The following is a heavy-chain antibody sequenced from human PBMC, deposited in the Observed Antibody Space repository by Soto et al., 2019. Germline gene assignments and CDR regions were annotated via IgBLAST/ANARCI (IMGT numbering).Heavy chain of an antibody. V-gene: IGHV3-23*01. D-gene: IGHD3-9*01. CDR1: GFTFSSYA. Sequence: PXESLLLSCAASGFTFSSYAMSGVRQAPGKGLEWVSAISGSGGSTYYADSVKGRFTISRDNSKNTLYLQMNSLRAEDTAVYYCAKDLAEDYDILTGYYKPAYYFDYWGQGTLVTVSS. CDR3: AKDLAEDYDILTGYYKPAYYFDY. CDR2: ISGSGGST. J-gene: IGHJ4*02.